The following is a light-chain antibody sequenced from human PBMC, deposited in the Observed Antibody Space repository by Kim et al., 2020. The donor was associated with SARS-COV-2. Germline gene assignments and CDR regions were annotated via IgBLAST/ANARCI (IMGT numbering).Light chain of an antibody. CDR1: KLGDKY. CDR2: QDS. Sequence: SYELTQPPSVPVSPGQTASITCSGDKLGDKYACWYQQKPGQSPVLVIYQDSKRPSGIPERVSGSNSGNTATLTISGTQAMDEADYYCQAWDSSTVVFGGGTQLTVL. CDR3: QAWDSSTVV. J-gene: IGLJ2*01. V-gene: IGLV3-1*01.